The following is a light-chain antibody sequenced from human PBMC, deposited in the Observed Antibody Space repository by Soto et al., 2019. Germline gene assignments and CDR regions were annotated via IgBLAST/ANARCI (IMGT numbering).Light chain of an antibody. V-gene: IGLV1-40*01. CDR3: QSYDSSLSGSVV. CDR2: GNS. J-gene: IGLJ2*01. CDR1: SSNIGAGYD. Sequence: QSVLTQPPSVSGAPGQRVTISCTGSSSNIGAGYDVHWYQQLSGTPPKLLIYGNSNRPSGVPDRFSGSKSGTSASLAITGLQAEDEADYYCQSYDSSLSGSVVFGGGTKLTVL.